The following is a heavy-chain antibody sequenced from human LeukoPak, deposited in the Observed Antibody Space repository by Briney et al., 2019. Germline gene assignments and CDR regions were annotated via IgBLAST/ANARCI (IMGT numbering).Heavy chain of an antibody. V-gene: IGHV4-4*07. CDR3: ARGRYCSADICSGGDAFDI. CDR1: GGSINNYY. Sequence: SETLSLTCTVSGGSINNYYWGWIRQPAGKGLEWIGRIYTRGSTNYNPSLKSRVTMSVDTSKNQFSLKLSSVTAADTAVYYCARGRYCSADICSGGDAFDIWGQGTMVSVSS. J-gene: IGHJ3*02. D-gene: IGHD2-15*01. CDR2: IYTRGST.